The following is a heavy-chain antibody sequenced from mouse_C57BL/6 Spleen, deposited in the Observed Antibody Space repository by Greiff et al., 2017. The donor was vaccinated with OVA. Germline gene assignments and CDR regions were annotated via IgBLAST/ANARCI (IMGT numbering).Heavy chain of an antibody. CDR3: ARKGKEDYYDYFDY. V-gene: IGHV1-50*01. CDR1: GYTFTSYW. CDR2: IDPSDSYT. Sequence: QVQLQQPGAELVKPGASVKLSCKASGYTFTSYWMQWVKQRPGPGLEWIGEIDPSDSYTNYNQKFKGKATLTVDTSSSTAYMQLSSLTSEDSAVYYCARKGKEDYYDYFDYWGQGTTLTVSS. D-gene: IGHD1-1*01. J-gene: IGHJ2*01.